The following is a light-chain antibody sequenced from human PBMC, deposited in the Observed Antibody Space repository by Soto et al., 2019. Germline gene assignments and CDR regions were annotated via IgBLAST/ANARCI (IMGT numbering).Light chain of an antibody. CDR2: WAS. J-gene: IGKJ1*01. CDR1: QSVLYSSNNKNY. V-gene: IGKV4-1*01. CDR3: QQYYSTPPLT. Sequence: DIVMTQSPDSLAVSLGERATINCKSSQSVLYSSNNKNYLAWYQQKPGQPPKLLIYWASTRESGVPARFSGSGSGTDFTLTISSLQAEDVAVYYCQQYYSTPPLTFGQGTKVEIK.